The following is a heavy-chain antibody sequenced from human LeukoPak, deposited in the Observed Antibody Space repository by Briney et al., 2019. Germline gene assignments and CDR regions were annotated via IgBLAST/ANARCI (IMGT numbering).Heavy chain of an antibody. J-gene: IGHJ4*02. CDR2: ISGSSSYT. Sequence: GGSLRLSCAASGFTFSDYYMNWIRRAPGKGLEWVSYISGSSSYTNYADSVKGRFTISRDNAKNSLYLQMNSLRAEDTAVYYCATRGHSSSWYYFDYWGQGTLVTVSS. V-gene: IGHV3-11*03. D-gene: IGHD6-13*01. CDR3: ATRGHSSSWYYFDY. CDR1: GFTFSDYY.